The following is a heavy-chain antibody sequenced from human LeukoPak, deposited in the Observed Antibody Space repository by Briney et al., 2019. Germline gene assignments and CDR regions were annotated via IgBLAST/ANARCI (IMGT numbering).Heavy chain of an antibody. V-gene: IGHV3-23*01. Sequence: GGSLRLSCAASGLTFSSYAMSWVRQAPGKGLEWVSAISGSGGSTYYADSVKGRFTISRDNSKNTLYLQMNSLRAEDTAVYYCATRGVIVVVTAIRDYWGQGTLVTVSS. CDR3: ATRGVIVVVTAIRDY. D-gene: IGHD2-21*02. CDR1: GLTFSSYA. J-gene: IGHJ4*02. CDR2: ISGSGGST.